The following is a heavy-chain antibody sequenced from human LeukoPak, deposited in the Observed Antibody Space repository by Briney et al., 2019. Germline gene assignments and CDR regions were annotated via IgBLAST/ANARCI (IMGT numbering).Heavy chain of an antibody. Sequence: PSETLSLTCAVYGGSFSGYYWSWIRQPPGKGLEWIGEINHSGSTNYNPSLKSRVTISVDTSKNQFSLKLSSVTAADTAVYYCARLMRRVVPAASYYYYYYMDVWGKGTTVTISS. V-gene: IGHV4-34*01. J-gene: IGHJ6*03. CDR2: INHSGST. CDR3: ARLMRRVVPAASYYYYYYMDV. D-gene: IGHD2-2*01. CDR1: GGSFSGYY.